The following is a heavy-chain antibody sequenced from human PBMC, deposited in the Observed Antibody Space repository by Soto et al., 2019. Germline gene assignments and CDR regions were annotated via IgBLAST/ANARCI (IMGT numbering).Heavy chain of an antibody. CDR1: GFTFSNAW. D-gene: IGHD4-17*01. Sequence: EVQLVESGGGLVKPGGSLRLSCAASGFTFSNAWMSWVRQAPGKGLEWVGRIKSKTDGGTTDYAAPVKGRFTISRDDSKNTLYLQMNSLKTEDTAVYYCTTDPTVTALRGYYYYGMDVWGQGTTVTVSS. J-gene: IGHJ6*02. CDR3: TTDPTVTALRGYYYYGMDV. V-gene: IGHV3-15*01. CDR2: IKSKTDGGTT.